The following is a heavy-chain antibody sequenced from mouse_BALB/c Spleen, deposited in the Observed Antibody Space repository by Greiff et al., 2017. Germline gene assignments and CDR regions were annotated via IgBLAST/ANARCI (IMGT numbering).Heavy chain of an antibody. V-gene: IGHV5-4*02. CDR3: ARGDYDYDESYAMDY. J-gene: IGHJ4*01. CDR2: ISDGGSYT. CDR1: GFTFSDYY. D-gene: IGHD2-4*01. Sequence: EVKLVESGGGLVKPGGSLKLSCAASGFTFSDYYMYWVRPTPEKRLEWVATISDGGSYTYYPDSVKGRFTISRDNAKNNLYLQMSSLKSEDTAMYYCARGDYDYDESYAMDYWGQGTSVTVSS.